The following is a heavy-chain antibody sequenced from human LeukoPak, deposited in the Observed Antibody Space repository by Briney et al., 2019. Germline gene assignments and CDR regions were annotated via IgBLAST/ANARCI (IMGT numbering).Heavy chain of an antibody. CDR1: GGTFSSYA. D-gene: IGHD3-10*01. J-gene: IGHJ4*02. CDR3: ARVVWFGDFYDY. Sequence: ASVKVSCKASGGTFSSYAISWVRQAPGQGLEWMGWINPNSGGTNYAQKFQGRVTMTRDTSISTAYMELSRLRSDDTAVYYCARVVWFGDFYDYWGQGTLVTVSS. CDR2: INPNSGGT. V-gene: IGHV1-2*02.